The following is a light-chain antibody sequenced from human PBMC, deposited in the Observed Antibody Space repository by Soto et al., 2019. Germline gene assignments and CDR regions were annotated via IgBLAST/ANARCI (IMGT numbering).Light chain of an antibody. J-gene: IGLJ1*01. CDR3: SSYSSGVYV. CDR1: SSDVGCYNY. V-gene: IGLV2-14*01. CDR2: DVS. Sequence: QSVLTQPASVSGSPGQSITISCTGTSSDVGCYNYVSWYQQHPGKAPKLMIYDVSDRPSGVPYRFSGSESGNTPSLTISGLEAEDEYDYYCSSYSSGVYVFGTGTKLTVL.